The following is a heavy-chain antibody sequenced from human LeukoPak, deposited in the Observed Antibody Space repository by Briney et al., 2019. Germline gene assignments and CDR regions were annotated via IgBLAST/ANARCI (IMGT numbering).Heavy chain of an antibody. CDR3: ARGVVATISAWFDP. V-gene: IGHV4-59*01. D-gene: IGHD5-12*01. J-gene: IGHJ5*02. CDR1: GGSISSYY. CDR2: IYYSGST. Sequence: SETLSLTCTVSGGSISSYYWSWIRQPPGRGLEWIGYIYYSGSTNYNPSLKSRVTISVDTSKNQFSLKLSSVTAADTAVYYCARGVVATISAWFDPWGQGTLVTVSS.